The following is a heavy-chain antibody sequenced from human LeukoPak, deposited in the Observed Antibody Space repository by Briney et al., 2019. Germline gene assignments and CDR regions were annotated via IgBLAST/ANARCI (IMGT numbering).Heavy chain of an antibody. J-gene: IGHJ4*02. CDR2: ISGSGGNT. CDR1: GFIFSSYG. V-gene: IGHV3-23*01. D-gene: IGHD3-22*01. CDR3: ARGKGYYYDSSALDY. Sequence: GGSLRLSCAASGFIFSSYGMNWVRQAPGKGLEWVSTISGSGGNTYYADSVKGRFTISRDNAKNSLYLQMNSLRAEDTAVYYCARGKGYYYDSSALDYWGQGTLVTVSS.